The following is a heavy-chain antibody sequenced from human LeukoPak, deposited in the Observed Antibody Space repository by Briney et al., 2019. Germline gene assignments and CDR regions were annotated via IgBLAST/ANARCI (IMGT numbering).Heavy chain of an antibody. CDR1: GYTFTSYG. Sequence: ASVKVSCKASGYTFTSYGISWVRQAPGQGLEWMGIINPSGGSTSYAQKFQGRVTMTRDTSTSTVYMELSSLRSEDTAVYYCARDQGTTEYYFDYWGQGTLVTVSS. CDR2: INPSGGST. CDR3: ARDQGTTEYYFDY. D-gene: IGHD4-11*01. V-gene: IGHV1-46*01. J-gene: IGHJ4*02.